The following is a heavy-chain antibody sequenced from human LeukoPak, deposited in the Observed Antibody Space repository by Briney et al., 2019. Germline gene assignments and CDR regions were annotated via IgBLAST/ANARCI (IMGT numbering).Heavy chain of an antibody. J-gene: IGHJ4*02. CDR1: GFTFSSYA. CDR2: ISGSGGST. CDR3: AKSANDILTGYRLFDY. V-gene: IGHV3-23*01. D-gene: IGHD3-9*01. Sequence: PGGSLRLSCAASGFTFSSYAMSWVRQAPGKGLEWVSAISGSGGSTYYADSVKGRFTISRDNSKNTLYLQMNSLRAEDTAVYYCAKSANDILTGYRLFDYWGQGTLVTVSS.